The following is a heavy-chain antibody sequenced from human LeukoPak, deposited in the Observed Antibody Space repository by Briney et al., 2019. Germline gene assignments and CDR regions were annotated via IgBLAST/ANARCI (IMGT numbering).Heavy chain of an antibody. D-gene: IGHD6-13*01. CDR1: GGSISSGDYY. CDR2: IYYSGST. CDR3: ARRLWIAAAGYDAFDI. V-gene: IGHV4-30-4*08. Sequence: SQTLPLTCTVSGGSISSGDYYWSWIRQPPGKGLEWIGYIYYSGSTNYNPSLKSRVTISVDTSKNQFSLKLSSVTAADTAVYYCARRLWIAAAGYDAFDIWGQGTMVTVSS. J-gene: IGHJ3*02.